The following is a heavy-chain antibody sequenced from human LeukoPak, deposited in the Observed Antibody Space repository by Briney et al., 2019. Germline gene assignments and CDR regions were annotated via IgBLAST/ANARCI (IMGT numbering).Heavy chain of an antibody. D-gene: IGHD3-22*01. CDR2: INHSGST. CDR3: ARDYYDSSGYPLVDWYFDL. Sequence: SETLSLTCAVYGGSFSGYYWSRIRQPPGKGLEWIGEINHSGSTNYNPSLKSRVTISVDTSKNQFSLKLSSVTAADTAVYYCARDYYDSSGYPLVDWYFDLWGRGTLVTVSS. CDR1: GGSFSGYY. J-gene: IGHJ2*01. V-gene: IGHV4-34*01.